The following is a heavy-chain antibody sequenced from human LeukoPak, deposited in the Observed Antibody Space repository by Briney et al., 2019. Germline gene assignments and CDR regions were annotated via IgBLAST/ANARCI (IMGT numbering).Heavy chain of an antibody. V-gene: IGHV3-23*01. D-gene: IGHD6-13*01. CDR2: VSGSGSVT. CDR1: GFTFSSYA. J-gene: IGHJ4*02. CDR3: ATRITAAGFDY. Sequence: GGSLRLSCAASGFTFSSYAMTWVRQAPGKGLEWVSAVSGSGSVTYYTDSVKGRFTISRDNSKNTLYLQINRLRAEDTAVYYCATRITAAGFDYWGQGTLVTVSS.